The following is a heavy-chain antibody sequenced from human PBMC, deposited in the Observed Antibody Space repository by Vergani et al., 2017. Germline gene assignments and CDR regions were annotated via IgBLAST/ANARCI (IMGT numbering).Heavy chain of an antibody. CDR3: AADAPTYYYDSSGFDAFDI. Sequence: QVQLQESGPGLVKPSETLSLTRTVSGGSISSYYWSWIRQPPGKGLEWFGYIYYSGSTHYTPPLKSRVIISVDTSKNQFSLKLSSVTAADTAVYYCAADAPTYYYDSSGFDAFDIWGQGTMVTVSS. D-gene: IGHD3-22*01. V-gene: IGHV4-59*01. CDR1: GGSISSYY. CDR2: IYYSGST. J-gene: IGHJ3*02.